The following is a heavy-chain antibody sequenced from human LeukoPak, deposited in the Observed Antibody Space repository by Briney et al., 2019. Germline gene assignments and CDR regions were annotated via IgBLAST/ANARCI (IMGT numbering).Heavy chain of an antibody. Sequence: GSLRLSCAASGFTFTTYWMNWVRQAPGKELEWVANINQDGSERYYMDSVKGRFTVSRDNAKDSLSLQMNSLRVEDTAVYYCARGFDGANAFDLWGQGTMVTVSS. CDR1: GFTFTTYW. CDR3: ARGFDGANAFDL. V-gene: IGHV3-7*01. CDR2: INQDGSER. J-gene: IGHJ3*01.